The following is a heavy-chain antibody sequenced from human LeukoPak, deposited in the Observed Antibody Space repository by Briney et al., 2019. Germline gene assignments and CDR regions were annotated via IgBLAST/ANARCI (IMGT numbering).Heavy chain of an antibody. Sequence: PGGSLRLSCAATGFTFSDEYMSWIRQAPGKGLEWVSYISSSSSYTNYADSVKGRFTISRDNAKNSLSLQMNSLRDEDTAVYYCARDRGSSWFDYWGQGTLVTVSS. V-gene: IGHV3-11*06. D-gene: IGHD6-13*01. CDR2: ISSSSSYT. CDR1: GFTFSDEY. CDR3: ARDRGSSWFDY. J-gene: IGHJ4*02.